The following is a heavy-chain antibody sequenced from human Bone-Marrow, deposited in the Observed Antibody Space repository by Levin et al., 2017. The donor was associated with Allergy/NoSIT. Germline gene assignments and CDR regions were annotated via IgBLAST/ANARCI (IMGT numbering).Heavy chain of an antibody. CDR3: ARAGYNDYRVPYYAMDL. CDR2: IWNDGTNK. J-gene: IGHJ6*02. V-gene: IGHV3-33*01. D-gene: IGHD1-1*01. CDR1: GFNFRIYG. Sequence: GGSLRLSCAASGFNFRIYGMHWVRQAPGKGLTWVAFIWNDGTNKYYADSVEGRFTISGDNSKNTVSLQMHSLGAEDAGVYYCARAGYNDYRVPYYAMDLWGQGATVTVTS.